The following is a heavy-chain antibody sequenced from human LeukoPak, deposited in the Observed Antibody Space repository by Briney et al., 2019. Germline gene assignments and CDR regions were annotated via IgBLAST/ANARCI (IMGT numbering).Heavy chain of an antibody. CDR3: AKDRYSSGWYSDFDY. CDR1: GFTLSSYA. Sequence: GGSLRLSCSASGFTLSSYAMHWVRQAPGKGLEWVAVISDDGSNKYYGDSVKGRFTISRDNSKNTVYLQMNSLRAEDTAVYYCAKDRYSSGWYSDFDYWGQGTLVTVSS. D-gene: IGHD6-19*01. V-gene: IGHV3-30*04. J-gene: IGHJ4*02. CDR2: ISDDGSNK.